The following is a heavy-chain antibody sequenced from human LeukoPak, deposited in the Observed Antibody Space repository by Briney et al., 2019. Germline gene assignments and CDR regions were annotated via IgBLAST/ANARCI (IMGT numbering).Heavy chain of an antibody. CDR1: GYTFTDYY. V-gene: IGHV1-2*02. D-gene: IGHD6-19*01. Sequence: ASVKLSCKASGYTFTDYYIHWVRHPPAQGLEWMGWINPNSGGTNYAQNFQGRVTMTRDTPISTAYMELSRLTSDDMAVYYCAREIAVTCTKAFDVWGQGTMVTVSS. CDR3: AREIAVTCTKAFDV. CDR2: INPNSGGT. J-gene: IGHJ3*01.